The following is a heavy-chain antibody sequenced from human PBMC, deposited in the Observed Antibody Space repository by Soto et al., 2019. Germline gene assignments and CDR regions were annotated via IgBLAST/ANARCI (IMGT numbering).Heavy chain of an antibody. CDR3: ARGSITGTKLHYYYMDV. D-gene: IGHD1-7*01. V-gene: IGHV1-8*01. CDR2: MNPNSGNT. Sequence: ASVKVSCKASGYTFTSYDINWVRQATGQGLEWMGWMNPNSGNTGYAQKFQGRVTMTRNTSISTAYMELSSLRSEDTAVYYCARGSITGTKLHYYYMDVWGKGTTVTVS. J-gene: IGHJ6*03. CDR1: GYTFTSYD.